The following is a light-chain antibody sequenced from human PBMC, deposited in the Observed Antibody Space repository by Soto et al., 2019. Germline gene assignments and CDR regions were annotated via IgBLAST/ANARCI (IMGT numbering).Light chain of an antibody. J-gene: IGKJ5*01. Sequence: DIVMTQSPDSLAVSLGERATINCKSSQSLLYSPNSKNYLTWFQQKPGQPPKLLIYWASVRESGVPDRFSGSGSGTDFSLTISSLQAEDVAVYYCQQYFSAPITFGQGTRLEIK. CDR1: QSLLYSPNSKNY. CDR3: QQYFSAPIT. V-gene: IGKV4-1*01. CDR2: WAS.